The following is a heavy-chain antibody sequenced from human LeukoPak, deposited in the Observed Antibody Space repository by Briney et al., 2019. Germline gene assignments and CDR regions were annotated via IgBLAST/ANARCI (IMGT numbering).Heavy chain of an antibody. CDR2: IHPNTGGT. J-gene: IGHJ4*02. D-gene: IGHD6-6*01. CDR3: ARTRVRGSSSQVDY. CDR1: GYTFTVYY. V-gene: IGHV1-2*02. Sequence: SVTVSCTASGYTFTVYYMHWVRQAPGQGPEWMGWIHPNTGGTNYAQKLQGRVTMTRDTSISTAYMELSRLRSDDTAVYYCARTRVRGSSSQVDYWGQGTLVTVSS.